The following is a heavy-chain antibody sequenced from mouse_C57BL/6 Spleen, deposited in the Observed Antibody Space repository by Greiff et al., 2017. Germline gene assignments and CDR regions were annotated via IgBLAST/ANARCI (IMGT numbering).Heavy chain of an antibody. Sequence: DVMLVESGGGLVKPGGSLKLSCAASGFTFSSYTMSWVRQTPEKRLEWVATISGGGGNSYYPDSVKGRFTISRDNAKNTLYLQMSSLRSEDTALYYCARDYGSSYDWYFEVWGTGTTVTVSS. CDR2: ISGGGGNS. J-gene: IGHJ1*03. V-gene: IGHV5-9*01. CDR3: ARDYGSSYDWYFEV. D-gene: IGHD1-1*01. CDR1: GFTFSSYT.